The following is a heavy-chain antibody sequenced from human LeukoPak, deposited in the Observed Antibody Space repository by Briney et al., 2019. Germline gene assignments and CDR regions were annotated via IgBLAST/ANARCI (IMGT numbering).Heavy chain of an antibody. Sequence: GGSLRLSCAASGFTFSSYAMLWVRQAPGKGLEWVAVISYDGGNKYYADSVKGRFTISRDNSKNTLYLQMNSLRAEDTAVYYCARDVEMATITFVDYWGQGTLVTVSS. V-gene: IGHV3-30*04. D-gene: IGHD5-24*01. CDR1: GFTFSSYA. J-gene: IGHJ4*02. CDR3: ARDVEMATITFVDY. CDR2: ISYDGGNK.